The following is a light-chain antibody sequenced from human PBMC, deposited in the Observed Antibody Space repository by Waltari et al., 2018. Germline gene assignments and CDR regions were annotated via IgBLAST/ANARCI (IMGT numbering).Light chain of an antibody. CDR1: SSDAGTYNL. CDR2: EDI. Sequence: QSALTQPASVSGSPGQTITISCTGTSSDAGTYNLVSWYQQHPGKAPTLMIYEDIKRPSGVSHRFSGSKSGNTASLTISGLQAEDEADYYCCSYAPTNSYVFGTGTKVTVL. J-gene: IGLJ1*01. V-gene: IGLV2-23*01. CDR3: CSYAPTNSYV.